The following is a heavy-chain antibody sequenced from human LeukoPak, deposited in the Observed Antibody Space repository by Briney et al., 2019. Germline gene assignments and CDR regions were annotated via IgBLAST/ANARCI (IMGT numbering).Heavy chain of an antibody. D-gene: IGHD3-22*01. J-gene: IGHJ4*02. V-gene: IGHV3-30-3*01. Sequence: PGRSLRLSCPASGFTFSSYAMHWVRPAPGKGLEWVAVISYDGSNKYYADSVKGRFTISRDNSKNTLYLQMNSLRAEDTAVYYGARDQGLDDRSGYPVYWGQGTLVTVSS. CDR3: ARDQGLDDRSGYPVY. CDR1: GFTFSSYA. CDR2: ISYDGSNK.